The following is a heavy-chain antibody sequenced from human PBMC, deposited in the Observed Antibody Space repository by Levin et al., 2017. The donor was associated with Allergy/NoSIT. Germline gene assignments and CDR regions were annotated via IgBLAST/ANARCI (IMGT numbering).Heavy chain of an antibody. Sequence: GESLKISCAASGFTFSSYAMHWVRQAPGKGLEWVAVISYDGSNKYYADSVKGRFTISRDNSKNTLYLQMNSLRAEDTAVYYCARNDVYAFDIWGQGTMVTVSS. J-gene: IGHJ3*02. D-gene: IGHD1-1*01. CDR1: GFTFSSYA. CDR2: ISYDGSNK. V-gene: IGHV3-30-3*01. CDR3: ARNDVYAFDI.